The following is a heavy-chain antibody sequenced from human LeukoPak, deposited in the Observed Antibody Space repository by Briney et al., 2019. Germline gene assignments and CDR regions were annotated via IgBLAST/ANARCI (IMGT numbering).Heavy chain of an antibody. J-gene: IGHJ4*02. CDR2: ISRDGTNK. CDR3: ALGLVTDY. D-gene: IGHD3-9*01. CDR1: GFTFSNYG. Sequence: GRSLRLSCAASGFTFSNYGMHWIRQAPGKGLEWVTIISRDGTNKYYADSVEGRFTISRDNSRNTLYLQMNSLRVEDTAVYYCALGLVTDYWGQGTLVTVSS. V-gene: IGHV3-30*03.